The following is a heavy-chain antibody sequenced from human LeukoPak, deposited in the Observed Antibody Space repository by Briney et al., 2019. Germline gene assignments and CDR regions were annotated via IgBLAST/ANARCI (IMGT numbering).Heavy chain of an antibody. CDR2: IRNKADGYNT. CDR3: ARDFMGAFDI. J-gene: IGHJ3*02. V-gene: IGHV3-72*01. CDR1: GFTFSDHY. Sequence: GGSLRLSCAASGFTFSDHYMDWVRQAPGQGLEWVGLIRNKADGYNTIYAASVKGRFTISRDDSKNSVYLQMDSLKTKDTAVYYCARDFMGAFDIWGQGTMVTVSS.